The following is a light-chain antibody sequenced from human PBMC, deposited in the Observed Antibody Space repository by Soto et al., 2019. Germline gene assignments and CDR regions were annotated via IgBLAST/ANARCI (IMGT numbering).Light chain of an antibody. CDR3: QQYGGSPPIT. Sequence: EIVLTQSPGALSLSPGERATLSCRASQSVSSGYLAWYQQKPGQAPRLLIFATSRRATGIPDRFSGSGSGRDFTLTISRLEPEDVAVYYGQQYGGSPPITFGQWTRLE. CDR2: ATS. J-gene: IGKJ5*01. CDR1: QSVSSGY. V-gene: IGKV3-20*01.